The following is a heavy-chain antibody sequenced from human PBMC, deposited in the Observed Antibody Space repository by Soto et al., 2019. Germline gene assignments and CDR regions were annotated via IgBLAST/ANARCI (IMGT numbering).Heavy chain of an antibody. D-gene: IGHD2-8*01. V-gene: IGHV4-38-2*02. J-gene: IGHJ4*02. CDR1: GYSISSGYY. CDR3: ARDRDCTNGVCRSLFDY. Sequence: KTSETLSLTCAVSGYSISSGYYWGWIRQPPGKGLEWIGSIYHSGSTYYNPSLKSRVTISVDTSKNQFSLKLSSVTAADTAVYYCARDRDCTNGVCRSLFDYWGQGTLVTVSS. CDR2: IYHSGST.